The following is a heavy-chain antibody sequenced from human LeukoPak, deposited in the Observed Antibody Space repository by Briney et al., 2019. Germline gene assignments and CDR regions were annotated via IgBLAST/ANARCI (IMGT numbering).Heavy chain of an antibody. J-gene: IGHJ4*02. D-gene: IGHD1-26*01. Sequence: GGSLRLSCAASGFTFSSYGMHWVRQAPGKGLEWVAVISYDGSDKYYADSVKGRFTISRDNSKNTLYLQMNSLRAEDTAVYYCAKDWLDSGSHDYWGQGTLVTVSS. CDR2: ISYDGSDK. CDR3: AKDWLDSGSHDY. CDR1: GFTFSSYG. V-gene: IGHV3-30*18.